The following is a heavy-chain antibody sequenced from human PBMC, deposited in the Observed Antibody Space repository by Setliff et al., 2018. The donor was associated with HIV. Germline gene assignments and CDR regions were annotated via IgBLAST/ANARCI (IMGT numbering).Heavy chain of an antibody. J-gene: IGHJ5*02. CDR3: AQGERDAYNYWFAP. D-gene: IGHD1-1*01. V-gene: IGHV4-61*02. Sequence: SETLSLTCTVSGGSIGSGSYYWTWIRQPAGKGLEWIGRIYTSGNINYNPSLKSRVTISVDTSKNQFSLNLSSVTAADTAVYYCAQGERDAYNYWFAPWGQGTLVTVSS. CDR1: GGSIGSGSYY. CDR2: IYTSGNI.